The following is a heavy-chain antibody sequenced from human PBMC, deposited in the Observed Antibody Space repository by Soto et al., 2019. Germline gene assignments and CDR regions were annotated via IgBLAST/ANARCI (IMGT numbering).Heavy chain of an antibody. CDR1: GVTVSSNY. D-gene: IGHD1-26*01. V-gene: IGHV3-66*04. CDR2: IYSGGST. J-gene: IGHJ4*02. CDR3: AIHGNNYRGGYFDY. Sequence: EVQLVESGGGLVQPGGSLRLSCAASGVTVSSNYMSWVSQAPGKGLEWVSVIYSGGSTYYADSVKGRCTISRYTSKNTLYRHMNSLRADDTNVYYYAIHGNNYRGGYFDYLGQGTRVTGSS.